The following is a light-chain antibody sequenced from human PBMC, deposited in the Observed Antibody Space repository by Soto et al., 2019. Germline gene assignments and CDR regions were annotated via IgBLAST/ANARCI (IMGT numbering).Light chain of an antibody. Sequence: DIQMTQSPSSLSASVGDRVTITCRASQSISSYLNRYQQKPGKATKLLIYAASSLQSGVPSRFSGCGSGTDFTLTISSLQPEDFATYYCQQSYSTPWTFGQGTKVEIK. CDR3: QQSYSTPWT. J-gene: IGKJ1*01. V-gene: IGKV1-39*01. CDR2: AAS. CDR1: QSISSY.